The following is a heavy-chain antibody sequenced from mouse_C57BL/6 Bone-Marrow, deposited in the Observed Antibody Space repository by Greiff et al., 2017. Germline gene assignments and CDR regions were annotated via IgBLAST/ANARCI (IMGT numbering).Heavy chain of an antibody. Sequence: VQLQQSVAGLVRPGASVKLSCTASGFNIKDTDMHWVKQRPEQGLEWIGRIGTANGSTKYAPKVQGRATITADTASNTAYLQLSSLTSEDPAIYYCAIISLYCDLLSNYCAMDYWGPGTSVTVSS. CDR1: GFNIKDTD. J-gene: IGHJ4*01. V-gene: IGHV14-3*01. D-gene: IGHD2-4*01. CDR2: IGTANGST. CDR3: AIISLYCDLLSNYCAMDY.